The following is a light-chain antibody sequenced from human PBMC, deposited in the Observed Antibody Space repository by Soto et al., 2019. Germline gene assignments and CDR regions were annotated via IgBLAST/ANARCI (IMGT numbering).Light chain of an antibody. J-gene: IGKJ1*01. CDR1: QSVSSNY. V-gene: IGKV3-20*01. CDR3: HQYFSWPRGT. Sequence: EIVLTQSPGTLSLSPGERATLSCRASQSVSSNYVAWFQQKTGQAPRLLIYGASSRATGIPARFSGSGSGTEFTLTINSLQSEDFAVYYCHQYFSWPRGTFGQGTKVDIK. CDR2: GAS.